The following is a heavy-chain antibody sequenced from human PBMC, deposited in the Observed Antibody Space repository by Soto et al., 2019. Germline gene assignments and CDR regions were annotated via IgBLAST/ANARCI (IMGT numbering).Heavy chain of an antibody. Sequence: QVQLVESGGGVVQPGRSLRLSCAASGFTFSSYGMHWVRQAPGKGLEWVALISYDGSNKYYADSVKGRFTISRDNSKNKLSLQVSSLRPEEKAVDYCGEDRDSNGWVSGYLCGFDYWGQGTTVTVSS. CDR2: ISYDGSNK. J-gene: IGHJ4*03. V-gene: IGHV3-30*18. D-gene: IGHD6-19*01. CDR1: GFTFSSYG. CDR3: GEDRDSNGWVSGYLCGFDY.